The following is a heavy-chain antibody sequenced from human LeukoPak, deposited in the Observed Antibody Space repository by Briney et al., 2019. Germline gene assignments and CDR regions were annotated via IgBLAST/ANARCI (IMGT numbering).Heavy chain of an antibody. V-gene: IGHV4-34*01. D-gene: IGHD3-16*02. J-gene: IGHJ4*02. Sequence: SETLSLTCAVYGGSFSGYYWSWIRQPPGKGLEWIGEINHSGSTSYNPSLKSRVTISVDTSKNQFSLKLSSVTAADTAVYYCARVGNYDYVWGSYRHSLFDYWGQGTLVTVSS. CDR2: INHSGST. CDR3: ARVGNYDYVWGSYRHSLFDY. CDR1: GGSFSGYY.